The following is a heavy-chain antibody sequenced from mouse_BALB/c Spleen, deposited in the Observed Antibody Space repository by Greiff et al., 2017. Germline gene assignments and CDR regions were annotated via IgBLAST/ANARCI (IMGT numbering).Heavy chain of an antibody. D-gene: IGHD4-1*01. CDR1: GYSITSGYY. CDR3: ARAVTGAMDY. J-gene: IGHJ4*01. Sequence: EVQRVESGPGLVKPSQSLSLTCSVTGYSITSGYYWNWIRQFPGNKLEWMGYISYDGSNNYNPSLKNRISITRDTSKNQFFLKLNSVTTEDTATYYCARAVTGAMDYWGQGTSVTVSS. CDR2: ISYDGSN. V-gene: IGHV3-6*02.